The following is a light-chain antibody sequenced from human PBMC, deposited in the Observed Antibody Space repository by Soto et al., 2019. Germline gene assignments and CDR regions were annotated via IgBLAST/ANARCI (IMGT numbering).Light chain of an antibody. CDR1: QSVSRS. CDR3: LQYNDWPRT. CDR2: DAS. V-gene: IGKV3-15*01. J-gene: IGKJ1*01. Sequence: EKVMTQSPATLSVSPGERATLTCRASQSVSRSLAWYQQKPGQAPRLLIYDASTRANGIPSRFSGSGSGTEFTLTISNLQSEDFAVYYCLQYNDWPRTFGQGTKVDIK.